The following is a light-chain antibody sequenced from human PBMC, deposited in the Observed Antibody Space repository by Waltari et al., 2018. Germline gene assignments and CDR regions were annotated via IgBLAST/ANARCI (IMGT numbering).Light chain of an antibody. J-gene: IGLJ3*02. CDR3: ALYMGSGIWV. V-gene: IGLV8-61*01. Sequence: QTVVTQEPSLSVSPGGTVTFPCALRSGPLSTTSYASWYQQTPGQAPRTLVYKANARSSGVPDRFSGSILGNTAALTITGAQADDESDYYCALYMGSGIWVFGGGTRLTVL. CDR1: SGPLSTTSY. CDR2: KAN.